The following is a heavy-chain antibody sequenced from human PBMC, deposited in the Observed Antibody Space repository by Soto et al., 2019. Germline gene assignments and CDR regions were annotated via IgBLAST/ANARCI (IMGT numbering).Heavy chain of an antibody. CDR3: ARDRPVDTAMVKNVYYYGMDV. J-gene: IGHJ6*02. D-gene: IGHD5-18*01. CDR2: ISAYNGNT. CDR1: GYTFTSYG. V-gene: IGHV1-18*01. Sequence: QVQLVQSGAEVKKPGASVKVSCKASGYTFTSYGISWVRQAPGQGLEWMGWISAYNGNTNYAQKLQGRVTMTTDTSTITAYMELRSLRSDDTAVYYCARDRPVDTAMVKNVYYYGMDVWGQGTTVTVSS.